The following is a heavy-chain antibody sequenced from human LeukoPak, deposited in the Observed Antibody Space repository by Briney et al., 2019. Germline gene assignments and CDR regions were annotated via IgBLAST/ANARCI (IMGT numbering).Heavy chain of an antibody. J-gene: IGHJ5*02. Sequence: PSETLSLTCTVSGGSISSTSYYWGWLRQPPGKGLEWIGSIYYSGTTYYSPSLKSRVTISIDTSKKQFSLKLSSVTAADTAVYYCASHSITSAGINWFDPWGRGTLVTVSS. CDR1: GGSISSTSYY. CDR3: ASHSITSAGINWFDP. V-gene: IGHV4-39*07. D-gene: IGHD6-13*01. CDR2: IYYSGTT.